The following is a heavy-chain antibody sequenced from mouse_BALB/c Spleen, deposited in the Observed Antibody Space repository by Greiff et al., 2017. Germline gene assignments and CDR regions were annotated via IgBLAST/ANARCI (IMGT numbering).Heavy chain of an antibody. J-gene: IGHJ4*01. CDR3: ARAGGYGNFYYAMDY. CDR2: ISDGGSYT. CDR1: GFTFSDYY. Sequence: EVMLVESGGGLVKPGGSLKLSCAASGFTFSDYYMYWVRQTPEKRLEWVATISDGGSYTYYPDSVKGRFTISRDNAKNNLYLQMSSLKSEDTAMYYCARAGGYGNFYYAMDYWGQGTSVTVSS. D-gene: IGHD2-1*01. V-gene: IGHV5-4*02.